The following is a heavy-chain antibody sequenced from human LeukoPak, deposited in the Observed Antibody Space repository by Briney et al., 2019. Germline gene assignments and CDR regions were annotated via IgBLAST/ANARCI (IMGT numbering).Heavy chain of an antibody. CDR2: INPNSGGT. V-gene: IGHV1-2*04. CDR1: GYTFTGYY. J-gene: IGHJ4*02. Sequence: ASVKVSCKASGYTFTGYYMHWVRQAPGQGLKWMGWINPNSGGTNYAQKFQGWVTMTRDTSISTAYMELSRLRSDDTAVYYCARVASGSYYNFDYWGQGTLVTVSS. D-gene: IGHD3-10*01. CDR3: ARVASGSYYNFDY.